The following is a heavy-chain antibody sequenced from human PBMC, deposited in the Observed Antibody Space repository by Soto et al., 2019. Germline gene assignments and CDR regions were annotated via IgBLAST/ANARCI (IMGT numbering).Heavy chain of an antibody. CDR3: VREPSYGMDV. J-gene: IGHJ6*02. V-gene: IGHV3-48*01. Sequence: EVQLVESGGGSVQPGGSLRLSCAASGFSFSSYTMNWVRQAPGKGLEWVSYISSSSSTIDYVDSVKDRFIVSRDNAKNSLFLQMNSLRAEDTAVYYCVREPSYGMDVWGQGTTVTVSS. CDR2: ISSSSSTI. CDR1: GFSFSSYT.